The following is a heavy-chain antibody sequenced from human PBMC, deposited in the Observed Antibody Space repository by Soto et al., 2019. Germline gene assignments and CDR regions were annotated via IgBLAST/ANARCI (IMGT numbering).Heavy chain of an antibody. V-gene: IGHV3-30*18. J-gene: IGHJ5*02. Sequence: QVQLVESGGGVVQPGRSLRLSCAASGFSFSSYGMHWVRQAPGRGREGVALISYDGSNKFYADSVKGRFTISRDNSKNTLYLQVNSLRAEDTAVYYCAKDLFSGGSYPNWFDPWGQGTLVTVSS. D-gene: IGHD1-26*01. CDR1: GFSFSSYG. CDR3: AKDLFSGGSYPNWFDP. CDR2: ISYDGSNK.